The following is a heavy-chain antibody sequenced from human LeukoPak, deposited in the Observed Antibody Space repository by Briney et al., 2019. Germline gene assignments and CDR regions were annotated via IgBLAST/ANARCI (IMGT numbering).Heavy chain of an antibody. CDR2: ITTSLII. J-gene: IGHJ4*02. CDR3: VRGTPEAYY. Sequence: PGGSLRLSCAASGFTFSSYSMTWVRQAPGKGPEWVSSITTSLIISYADSVKGRFSISRDDSRSTLYLQLTSLTVEDTALYYCVRGTPEAYYWGQGTLVTVSS. D-gene: IGHD1-14*01. CDR1: GFTFSSYS. V-gene: IGHV3-23*01.